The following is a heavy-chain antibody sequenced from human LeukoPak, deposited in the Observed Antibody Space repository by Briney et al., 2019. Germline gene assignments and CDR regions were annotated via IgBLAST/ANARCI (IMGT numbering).Heavy chain of an antibody. CDR3: AREGCYDILTGYYCSYYYMDV. CDR2: ISSSSGYI. Sequence: PGGSLRLSCAASGFTFSSYSMNWVRQAPGKGLEGVSSISSSSGYIYYADSVKGRFTISRDNAKNSLYLQMNSLRAEDTAVYYCAREGCYDILTGYYCSYYYMDVWGKGTTVTISS. CDR1: GFTFSSYS. V-gene: IGHV3-21*01. J-gene: IGHJ6*03. D-gene: IGHD3-9*01.